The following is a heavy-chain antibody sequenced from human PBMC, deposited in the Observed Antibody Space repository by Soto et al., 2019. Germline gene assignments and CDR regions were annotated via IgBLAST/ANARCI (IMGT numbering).Heavy chain of an antibody. D-gene: IGHD3-9*01. Sequence: SETLSLTCTVSGGSISSYYWSWIRQPPGKGLEWIGYIYYSGSTNYNPSLKSRVTISVDTSKNQFSLKLSSVTAADTAVYYCARGRYYDILTGNMFPLFDYWGQGTLVTVSS. CDR2: IYYSGST. V-gene: IGHV4-59*01. CDR1: GGSISSYY. J-gene: IGHJ4*02. CDR3: ARGRYYDILTGNMFPLFDY.